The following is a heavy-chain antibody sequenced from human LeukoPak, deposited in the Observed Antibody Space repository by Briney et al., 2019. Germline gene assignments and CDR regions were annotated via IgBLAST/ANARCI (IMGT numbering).Heavy chain of an antibody. CDR3: ARRPWLGAWFDY. CDR1: GFTFSSYA. CDR2: ISYDGSNK. Sequence: GGSLRLSCAASGFTFSSYAMHWVRQAPGKGLEWVAVISYDGSNKYYADSVKGRFTISRDNSKNTLYLQMNSLRAEDTAVYYCARRPWLGAWFDYWGQGTLVTVSS. D-gene: IGHD1-26*01. J-gene: IGHJ4*02. V-gene: IGHV3-30-3*01.